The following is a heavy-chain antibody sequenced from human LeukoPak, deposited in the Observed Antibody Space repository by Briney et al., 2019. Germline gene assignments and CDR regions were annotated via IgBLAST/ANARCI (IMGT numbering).Heavy chain of an antibody. D-gene: IGHD2-21*01. Sequence: SETLSLTCTVSGGSISSGGYYWSWIRQHPGKGLEWIGYIYYSGSTYYNPSLKSRVTISVDTSKNQFSLKLSSVTAADTAVYYCARDGIAYNWLDPWGQGTLVTVSS. J-gene: IGHJ5*02. CDR3: ARDGIAYNWLDP. CDR2: IYYSGST. CDR1: GGSISSGGYY. V-gene: IGHV4-31*03.